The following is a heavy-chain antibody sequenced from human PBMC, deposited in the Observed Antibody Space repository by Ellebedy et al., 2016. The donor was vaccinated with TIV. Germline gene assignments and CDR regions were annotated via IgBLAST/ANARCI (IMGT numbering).Heavy chain of an antibody. CDR2: LYHSGST. V-gene: IGHV4-39*01. Sequence: SQTLSLTCXVSVGLVTGSIYYWGWIRQPPGKGLEWIGSLYHSGSTYYNPSLKSRVTISVDTSKKQVSLKLSSVTAADTAIYYCVYGRAVDAYDIWGQGTMVTVSS. CDR1: VGLVTGSIYY. D-gene: IGHD4-17*01. J-gene: IGHJ3*02. CDR3: VYGRAVDAYDI.